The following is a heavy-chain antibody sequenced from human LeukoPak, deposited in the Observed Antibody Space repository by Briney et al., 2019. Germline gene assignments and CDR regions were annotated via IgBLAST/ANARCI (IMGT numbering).Heavy chain of an antibody. Sequence: PGGSLRLSCAASGFTFSSYAMHCVRQAPGKGVEYVSDISSNGGSTYYANSVKGRFTISKDNSKNTLYLQMGSLRAEDMAVYYCARDPGRYYYYYYMDVWGKGTTVTISS. D-gene: IGHD1-14*01. CDR2: ISSNGGST. J-gene: IGHJ6*03. CDR1: GFTFSSYA. V-gene: IGHV3-64*01. CDR3: ARDPGRYYYYYYMDV.